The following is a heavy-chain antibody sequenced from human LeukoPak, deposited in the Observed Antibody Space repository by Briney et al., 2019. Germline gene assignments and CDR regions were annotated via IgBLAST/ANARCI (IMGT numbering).Heavy chain of an antibody. CDR1: GFTFSSYA. D-gene: IGHD1-14*01. CDR3: AKGHHHMDV. Sequence: GGSLRLSCAASGFTFSSYAMSWVRQAPGKGLEWLSYITPSSYTNYADSVKGRFTISRDNAKNSLYLQMNSLRADDTAVYYCAKGHHHMDVGGQGTTVTVSS. V-gene: IGHV3-11*05. J-gene: IGHJ6*02. CDR2: ITPSSYT.